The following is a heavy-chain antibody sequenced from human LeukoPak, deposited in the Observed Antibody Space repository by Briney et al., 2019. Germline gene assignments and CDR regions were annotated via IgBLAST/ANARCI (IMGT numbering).Heavy chain of an antibody. CDR2: ISLRGLT. CDR3: SRESGPFSPFGF. D-gene: IGHD1-26*01. CDR1: GGSISGTNW. J-gene: IGHJ4*02. V-gene: IGHV4-4*02. Sequence: SGTLSLTRGVSGGSISGTNWWSWVRQPPGQGLEWIGEISLRGLTNYNPSLRSRLTMSLDESKNQVSLNLTSVTAADTAVYYCSRESGPFSPFGFWGQGTLVSVHS.